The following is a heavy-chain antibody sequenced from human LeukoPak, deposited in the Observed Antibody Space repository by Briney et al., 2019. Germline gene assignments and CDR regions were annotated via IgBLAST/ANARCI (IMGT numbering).Heavy chain of an antibody. V-gene: IGHV3-23*01. CDR3: ARSLRVRGVPDYMDV. CDR1: GFTFTNYA. Sequence: GGSLRLSCAASGFTFTNYAMTWVRQAPGKGLEWVSGISGSGGSTYYADSVKGRFTISRDNSKNTLFLQMNSLRADDTAVYYCARSLRVRGVPDYMDVWGKGTTVTISS. D-gene: IGHD3-10*01. J-gene: IGHJ6*03. CDR2: ISGSGGST.